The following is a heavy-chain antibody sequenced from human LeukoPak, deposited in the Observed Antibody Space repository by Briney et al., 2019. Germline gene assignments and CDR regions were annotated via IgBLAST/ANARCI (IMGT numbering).Heavy chain of an antibody. CDR3: VRARLIRLENFFDY. D-gene: IGHD2-21*01. CDR2: TSRGGSDT. J-gene: IGHJ4*02. CDR1: GFTFSNHE. Sequence: GGSLRLSCVTSGFTFSNHEMNWVRQAPGKGLEWVAYTSRGGSDTSYADSAEGRFTISSDIASNTLYLQMNSLRVEDTAVYFCVRARLIRLENFFDYWGQGTLVTVSS. V-gene: IGHV3-48*03.